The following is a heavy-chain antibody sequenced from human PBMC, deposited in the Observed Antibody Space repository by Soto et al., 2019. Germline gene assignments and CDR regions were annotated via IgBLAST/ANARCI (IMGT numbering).Heavy chain of an antibody. CDR1: GGSISSSS. Sequence: PSETLSLTCTVSGGSISSSSWSWIRQPPGRGLEWIGYIYNNGRTDYNPSLKSRVPISVDTSKNHFSLKLSSVTPADTAVYYCARARFCTSTSCYHYFDFWGQGTLVTVSS. V-gene: IGHV4-59*01. CDR3: ARARFCTSTSCYHYFDF. CDR2: IYNNGRT. D-gene: IGHD2-2*01. J-gene: IGHJ4*02.